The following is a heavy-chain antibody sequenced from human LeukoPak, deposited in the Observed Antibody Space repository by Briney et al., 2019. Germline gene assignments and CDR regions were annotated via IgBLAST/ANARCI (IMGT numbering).Heavy chain of an antibody. J-gene: IGHJ2*01. CDR1: GFTFSSYG. V-gene: IGHV3-33*01. CDR2: IWYDGSNK. Sequence: PGGSLRLSCAASGFTFSSYGMHWVRQAPGKGLEWVAVIWYDGSNKYYADSVKGRFTISRDNSKNTLYLQMNSLRAEDTAVYYCAREGEGGYGPGYFDLWGRGTLVTVSS. D-gene: IGHD5-12*01. CDR3: AREGEGGYGPGYFDL.